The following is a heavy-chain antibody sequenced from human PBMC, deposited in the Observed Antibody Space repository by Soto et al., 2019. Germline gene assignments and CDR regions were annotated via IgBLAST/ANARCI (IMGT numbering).Heavy chain of an antibody. Sequence: QVQLVESGGGVVQPGRSLRLSCAASGFTFSSYGMHWVRQAPGKGLEWVAVISYDGSNKYYADSVKGRFTISRDNSKNTLYLQMNSLRAEDTAVYYCAKEQNPSLWGSYRSSAFDIWGPGTMVTVSS. CDR3: AKEQNPSLWGSYRSSAFDI. D-gene: IGHD3-16*02. CDR2: ISYDGSNK. CDR1: GFTFSSYG. J-gene: IGHJ3*02. V-gene: IGHV3-30*18.